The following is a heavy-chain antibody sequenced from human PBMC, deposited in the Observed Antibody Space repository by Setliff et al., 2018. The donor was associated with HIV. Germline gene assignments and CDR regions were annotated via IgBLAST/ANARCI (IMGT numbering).Heavy chain of an antibody. CDR1: EFTLNKYS. V-gene: IGHV3-21*01. CDR2: MSYSGHYI. J-gene: IGHJ6*03. CDR3: AREGSTYYYYYYMDV. Sequence: PGGSLRLSCAAAEFTLNKYSVTWVRQAPGKGLEWVASMSYSGHYIHHADSVKGRFTISRDNAQNLVYLEMNSLRAEDTAVYYCAREGSTYYYYYYMDVWGKGTTVTVSS.